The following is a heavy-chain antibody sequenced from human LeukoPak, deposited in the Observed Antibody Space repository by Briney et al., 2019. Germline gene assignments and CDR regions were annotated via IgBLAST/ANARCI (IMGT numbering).Heavy chain of an antibody. CDR1: GGSISSYY. CDR2: IYDSGST. J-gene: IGHJ4*02. CDR3: ARHWFSGSYPYYFDY. V-gene: IGHV4-59*08. D-gene: IGHD1-26*01. Sequence: SETPSLTCTVSGGSISSYYWSWIRQPPGKGLEWIGYIYDSGSTNYNPSLKSRVTISVDTSKNQFSLKLSSVTAADTAVYYCARHWFSGSYPYYFDYWGQGTLVTVSS.